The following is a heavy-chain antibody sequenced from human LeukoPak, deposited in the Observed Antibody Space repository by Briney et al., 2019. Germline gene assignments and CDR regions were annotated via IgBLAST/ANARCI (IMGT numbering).Heavy chain of an antibody. Sequence: GGSLRLSCAASGFTVSSNYMSWVRQAPGKGLEWVSGISGSGGSTYYADSVKGRFTISRDNSRNTLYLQMNSLRAEDTAVYYCAKSTKTIFGVVTPAPNDYWGQGTLVTVSS. CDR1: GFTVSSNY. V-gene: IGHV3-23*01. CDR3: AKSTKTIFGVVTPAPNDY. D-gene: IGHD3-3*01. CDR2: ISGSGGST. J-gene: IGHJ4*02.